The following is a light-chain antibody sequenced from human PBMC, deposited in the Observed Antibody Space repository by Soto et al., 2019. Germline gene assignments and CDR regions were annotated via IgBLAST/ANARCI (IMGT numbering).Light chain of an antibody. Sequence: EIVMTQSPATLSVSPGERATLSCRASQSVSTNLVSYQQKPVQAPRLLIYCASTRATGIPARFIGSGAGTEFPPIISSLQADDFAVYFFHQYNNRPPWTFGQGTKVDIK. V-gene: IGKV3-15*01. J-gene: IGKJ1*01. CDR3: HQYNNRPPWT. CDR2: CAS. CDR1: QSVSTN.